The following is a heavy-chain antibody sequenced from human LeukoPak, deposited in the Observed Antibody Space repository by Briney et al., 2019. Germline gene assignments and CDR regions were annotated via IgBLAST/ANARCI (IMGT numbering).Heavy chain of an antibody. V-gene: IGHV4-34*01. CDR3: ARLAPPGYFDY. Sequence: SETLSLTCAVYGGSFSGYYWSWIRQPPGKGLEWIGSIYYSGSTYYNPSLKSRVTISVDTSKNQFSLKLSSVTAADTAVYYCARLAPPGYFDYWGQGTLVTVSS. CDR1: GGSFSGYY. CDR2: IYYSGST. J-gene: IGHJ4*02.